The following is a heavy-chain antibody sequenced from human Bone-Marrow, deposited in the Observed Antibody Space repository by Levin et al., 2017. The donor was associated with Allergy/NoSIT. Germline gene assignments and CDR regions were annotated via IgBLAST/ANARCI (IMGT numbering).Heavy chain of an antibody. J-gene: IGHJ5*02. CDR1: GFTFSDYV. D-gene: IGHD2-15*01. CDR2: IWYDGSNK. Sequence: PGGSLRLSCAASGFTFSDYVMHWVRQGTGKGLEWVALIWYDGSNKYYADSVKGRFSISRDNVKNTVHLQMNSLRAEDTAVYYCARGGYCGGGSCYSDKWFDPWGQGTLVTVSS. CDR3: ARGGYCGGGSCYSDKWFDP. V-gene: IGHV3-33*01.